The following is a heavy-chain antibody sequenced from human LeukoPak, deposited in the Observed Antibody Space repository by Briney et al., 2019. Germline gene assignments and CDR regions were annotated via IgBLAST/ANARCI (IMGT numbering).Heavy chain of an antibody. J-gene: IGHJ4*02. Sequence: GGSLRLPCAASGFTFSSYSMNWVRQAPGKGLEWVSSISSSSSYIYYADSVKGRFTISRDNAKNSLYLQMNSLRAEDTAVYYCARAGGLRYFDWLFDYWGQGTLVTVSS. V-gene: IGHV3-21*01. CDR2: ISSSSSYI. D-gene: IGHD3-9*01. CDR3: ARAGGLRYFDWLFDY. CDR1: GFTFSSYS.